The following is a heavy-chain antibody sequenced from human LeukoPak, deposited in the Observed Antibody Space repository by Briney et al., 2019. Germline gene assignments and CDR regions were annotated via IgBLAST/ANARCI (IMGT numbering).Heavy chain of an antibody. CDR1: GFTFSNYW. CDR3: AREEDYGNYGLDY. Sequence: GGSLRLSCAASGFTFSNYWMHWVRQAPGKGLVWVSRINSDGSSTSYADSVKGRFTISRDNAKNTLYLQMNSLRAEDTAVYYCAREEDYGNYGLDYWGQGTLVTVSS. J-gene: IGHJ4*02. V-gene: IGHV3-74*01. CDR2: INSDGSST. D-gene: IGHD4-11*01.